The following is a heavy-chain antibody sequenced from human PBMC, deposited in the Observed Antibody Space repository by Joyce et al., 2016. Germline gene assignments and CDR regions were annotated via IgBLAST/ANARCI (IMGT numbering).Heavy chain of an antibody. Sequence: EVQLVESGGGLVQPGGSLRLSCAASGFSFSSSWMSWVRQATGKGLEWVANIKRDGSDKYYLDSVKGRFTISRDNAKNSLYLQMNSLRAEDAAVYYCARASTGFWFGPWGQGTLVIVSS. V-gene: IGHV3-7*01. CDR1: GFSFSSSW. CDR2: IKRDGSDK. J-gene: IGHJ5*02. CDR3: ARASTGFWFGP.